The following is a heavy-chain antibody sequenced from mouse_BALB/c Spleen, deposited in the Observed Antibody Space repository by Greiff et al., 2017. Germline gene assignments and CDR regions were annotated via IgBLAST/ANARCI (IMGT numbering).Heavy chain of an antibody. J-gene: IGHJ4*01. V-gene: IGHV5-9-4*01. Sequence: EVQGVESGGGLVKPGGSLKLSCAASGFAFSSYDMSWVRQSPEKRLEWVAEISSGGSYTYYPDTVTGRFTISRDNAKNTLYLEMSSLRSEDTAMYYCARESEAAMDYWGQGTSVTVSS. CDR3: ARESEAAMDY. CDR1: GFAFSSYD. CDR2: ISSGGSYT.